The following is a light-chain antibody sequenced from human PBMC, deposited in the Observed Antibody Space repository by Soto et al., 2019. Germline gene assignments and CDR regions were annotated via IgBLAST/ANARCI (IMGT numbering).Light chain of an antibody. V-gene: IGKV3-11*01. CDR3: QQRSNWPPIT. CDR2: DAS. J-gene: IGKJ5*01. CDR1: QSVSSY. Sequence: EIVLTQSPATLSLSPGERATLSCRASQSVSSYLAWYQQKPGQAPRLLSYDASNRATGIPARFSGSGSGTDFTITISSLEPEDFAVYYCQQRSNWPPITFGQGTRLEIK.